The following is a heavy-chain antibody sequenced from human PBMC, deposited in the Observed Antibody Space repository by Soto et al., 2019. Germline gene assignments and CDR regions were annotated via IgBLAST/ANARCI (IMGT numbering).Heavy chain of an antibody. D-gene: IGHD2-15*01. CDR2: IIPIFGTA. Sequence: ASVKVSCKASGGTFSSYAISWVRQAPGQGLEWMGGIIPIFGTANYAQKFQGRVTITADESTSTAYMELSSLRSEDTAVYYCASKVVAATTGRYYYYGMDVWGQGTTVTVSS. J-gene: IGHJ6*02. CDR1: GGTFSSYA. CDR3: ASKVVAATTGRYYYYGMDV. V-gene: IGHV1-69*13.